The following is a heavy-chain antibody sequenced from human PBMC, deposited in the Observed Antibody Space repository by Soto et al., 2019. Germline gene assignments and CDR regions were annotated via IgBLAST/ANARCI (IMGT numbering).Heavy chain of an antibody. CDR2: LNGGTGQT. Sequence: ASVKVSCKASGYTFSTYGMHWVRQAPGQSLEWMGWLNGGTGQTRYSQRFQDRVIITRDTSASTGYMELRSLRSEDTAVYYCARGKGMEENYFYYGMDIWGQGTTVTVAS. D-gene: IGHD3-10*01. J-gene: IGHJ6*02. CDR3: ARGKGMEENYFYYGMDI. CDR1: GYTFSTYG. V-gene: IGHV1-3*01.